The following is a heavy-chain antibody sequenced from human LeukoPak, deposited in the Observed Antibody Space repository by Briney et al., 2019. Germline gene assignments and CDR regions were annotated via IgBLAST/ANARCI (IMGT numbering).Heavy chain of an antibody. J-gene: IGHJ4*02. CDR1: GGSISSHY. D-gene: IGHD6-19*01. Sequence: SETLFLTCTVSGGSISSHYWTWIRQPPGKGLEWVGYISYSGSTDYNPSLKSRVTISVDTSKNQFSLKLTSVTAADTAVYYCAREGSVTGRAVDYWGQGTLVTVSS. V-gene: IGHV4-59*11. CDR3: AREGSVTGRAVDY. CDR2: ISYSGST.